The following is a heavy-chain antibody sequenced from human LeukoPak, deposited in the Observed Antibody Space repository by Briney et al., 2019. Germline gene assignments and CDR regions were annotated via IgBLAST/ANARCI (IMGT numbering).Heavy chain of an antibody. V-gene: IGHV4/OR15-8*02. J-gene: IGHJ4*02. CDR2: IFHNGNS. D-gene: IGHD2-15*01. CDR1: CSSISSGNQ. Sequence: WETLSLTCVVSCSSISSGNQWSWVRQPPGMALVWIVQIFHNGNSNYNTSLKSRITMSLDKSKNQFSLTLSPMTAADPAVYYCASPNIRCCSGGACSNDGSGDWGQGTLVTVSS. CDR3: ASPNIRCCSGGACSNDGSGD.